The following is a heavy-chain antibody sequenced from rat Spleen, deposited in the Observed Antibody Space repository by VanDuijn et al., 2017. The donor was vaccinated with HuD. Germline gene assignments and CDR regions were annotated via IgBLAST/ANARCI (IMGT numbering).Heavy chain of an antibody. CDR1: GFSLTSYH. V-gene: IGHV2-32*01. D-gene: IGHD5-1*01. CDR2: IWSNGVT. Sequence: QVQLKESGPGLVKPSETLSLTCTVSGFSLTSYHVHWVRQPPGKGLEWMGIIWSNGVTAYNSAIKSRLSISRDTSKSQVFLKMNSLQTEDTAMYFCAGHWEGNWFAYWGQGTLVTVSS. CDR3: AGHWEGNWFAY. J-gene: IGHJ3*01.